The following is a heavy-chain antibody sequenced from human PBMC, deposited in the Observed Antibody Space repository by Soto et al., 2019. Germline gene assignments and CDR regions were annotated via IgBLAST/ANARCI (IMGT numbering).Heavy chain of an antibody. CDR2: ITDSGSDT. D-gene: IGHD4-17*01. V-gene: IGHV3-23*01. J-gene: IGHJ4*01. CDR3: TTDSRTTVPEVRFDF. CDR1: GFTFNSYA. Sequence: GGSLRLSCAASGFTFNSYAMGWVRQAPGKGLEWVSAITDSGSDTYYVDSVKGRFTISRDNSKNMVYLQMNSLKIEDTAVYYCTTDSRTTVPEVRFDFWGHGTLVTVSS.